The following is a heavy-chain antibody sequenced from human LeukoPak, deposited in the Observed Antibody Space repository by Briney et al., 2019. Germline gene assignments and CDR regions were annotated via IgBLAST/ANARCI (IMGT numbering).Heavy chain of an antibody. Sequence: SETLSLTCAVSGGSISSSNWWSWVRQPPGKGLVWIGEIYHSGSTNYNPSLKSRVTISVDKSKNQFSLKLSSVTAADTAVYHCARELSGWYFDYWGQGTLVTVSS. J-gene: IGHJ4*02. CDR3: ARELSGWYFDY. V-gene: IGHV4-4*02. CDR1: GGSISSSNW. D-gene: IGHD6-19*01. CDR2: IYHSGST.